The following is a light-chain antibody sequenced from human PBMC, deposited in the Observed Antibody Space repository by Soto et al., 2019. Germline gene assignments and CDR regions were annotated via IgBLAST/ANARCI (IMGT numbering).Light chain of an antibody. Sequence: QSALTQPASVSGSPGQSITISCTGTTSDVGHYNLVSWYQQHPGKAPKLMIFDVSRRPSGVSDRFSASKSGNTASLTISGLQAEDDADYYCSSYTSTNTLYVFGTGTKVTVL. CDR1: TSDVGHYNL. J-gene: IGLJ1*01. CDR3: SSYTSTNTLYV. CDR2: DVS. V-gene: IGLV2-14*03.